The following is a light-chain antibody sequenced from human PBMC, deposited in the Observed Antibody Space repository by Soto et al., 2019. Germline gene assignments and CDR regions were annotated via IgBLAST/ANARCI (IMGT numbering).Light chain of an antibody. J-gene: IGLJ2*01. CDR1: SSDVGGYNY. CDR2: DVS. V-gene: IGLV2-14*01. Sequence: QSALTQPASVSGSPGQSITISCTGTSSDVGGYNYVSWYQQHPVKAPKLMIYDVSNRPSGVSNRFSGSKSGNTASLTNSGLQAEDEADYYCSSYTSSSTVVFGGGTQLTVL. CDR3: SSYTSSSTVV.